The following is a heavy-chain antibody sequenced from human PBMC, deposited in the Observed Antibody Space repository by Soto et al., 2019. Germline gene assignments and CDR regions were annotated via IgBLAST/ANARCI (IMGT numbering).Heavy chain of an antibody. Sequence: DVQLVESGGGLVKPGGSLRLSCAASGFNFITFSMNWVRQAPGKGLEWVSSISASSSSIYYAESVKGRFTVSRDNAKNSLYLQMNSLTAEDTALYYCVRDAYNRDAFEIWGQGTRVTVSS. CDR2: ISASSSSI. J-gene: IGHJ3*02. D-gene: IGHD1-20*01. CDR1: GFNFITFS. V-gene: IGHV3-21*01. CDR3: VRDAYNRDAFEI.